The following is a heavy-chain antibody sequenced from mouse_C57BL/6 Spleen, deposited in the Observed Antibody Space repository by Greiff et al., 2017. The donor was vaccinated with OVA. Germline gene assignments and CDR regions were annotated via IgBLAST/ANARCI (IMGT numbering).Heavy chain of an antibody. CDR2: IDPSDSYT. CDR1: GYTFTSYW. V-gene: IGHV1-69*01. CDR3: ARDGTGYFDY. Sequence: QVQLQQSGAELVMPGASVKLSCKASGYTFTSYWMHWVKQRPGQGLEWIGEIDPSDSYTNYNQKFKGKSTLTVDKSSSNAYMQLSSLTSEDSAVYYCARDGTGYFDYWGQGTTLTVSS. J-gene: IGHJ2*01. D-gene: IGHD3-3*01.